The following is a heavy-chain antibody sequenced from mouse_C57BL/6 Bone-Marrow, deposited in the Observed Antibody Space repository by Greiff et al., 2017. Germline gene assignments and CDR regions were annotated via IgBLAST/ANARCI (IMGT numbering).Heavy chain of an antibody. Sequence: EVQLQESGPGLVKPSQSLSLTCSVTGYSITSGYYWNWIRQFPGNKLEWMGYISYDGSNNYNPSLKNRISITRDTSKNQFFLKLNSVTTEDTATYYCARDREFITTVVAPSYAMDYWGQGTSVTVSS. J-gene: IGHJ4*01. CDR1: GYSITSGYY. D-gene: IGHD1-1*01. CDR2: ISYDGSN. V-gene: IGHV3-6*01. CDR3: ARDREFITTVVAPSYAMDY.